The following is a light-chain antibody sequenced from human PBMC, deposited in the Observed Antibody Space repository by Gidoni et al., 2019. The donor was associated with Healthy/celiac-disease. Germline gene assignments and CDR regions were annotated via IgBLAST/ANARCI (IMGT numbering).Light chain of an antibody. CDR2: EAS. V-gene: IGKV1-5*01. CDR1: QSISSW. J-gene: IGKJ1*01. Sequence: DIQMTQSPSTLSASVGDRVTITCRASQSISSWLAWYQQKPGNAPKLLSYEASSLESGVPSRVSGIGSGTEFTLTISSLQPDDFATYYCQQYNSYWTFGQXTKVEIK. CDR3: QQYNSYWT.